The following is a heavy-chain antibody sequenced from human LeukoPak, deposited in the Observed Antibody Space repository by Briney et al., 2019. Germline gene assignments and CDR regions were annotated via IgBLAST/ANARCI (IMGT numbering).Heavy chain of an antibody. V-gene: IGHV1-69*04. J-gene: IGHJ6*02. CDR3: ARESPYYYGSGSYYNDEYGMDV. Sequence: SVKVSCKASGGTFSSYAISWVRQAPGQGLEWMGRIIPILGIANYAQKFQGRVTITADKSTSTAYMELSSLRSEDTAVYYCARESPYYYGSGSYYNDEYGMDVWGQGATVTVSS. CDR2: IIPILGIA. D-gene: IGHD3-10*01. CDR1: GGTFSSYA.